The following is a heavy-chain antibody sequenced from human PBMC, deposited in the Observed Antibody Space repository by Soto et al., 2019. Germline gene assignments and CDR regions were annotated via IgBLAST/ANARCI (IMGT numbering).Heavy chain of an antibody. CDR2: IKSKTDGGTT. CDR1: GFTFSNAW. D-gene: IGHD2-8*01. V-gene: IGHV3-15*01. CDR3: TTYCTNGVCYMFRWFDP. Sequence: GGSLRLSCTASGFTFSNAWMSWVRQAPGKGLEWVGRIKSKTDGGTTDYAAPVKGRFTISRDDSKNTLYLQMNSLKTEDTAVYYCTTYCTNGVCYMFRWFDPWGQGTLVTVSS. J-gene: IGHJ5*02.